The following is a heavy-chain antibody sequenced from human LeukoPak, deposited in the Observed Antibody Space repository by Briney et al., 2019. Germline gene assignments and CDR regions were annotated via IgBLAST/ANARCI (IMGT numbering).Heavy chain of an antibody. CDR1: GGSFSGYY. V-gene: IGHV4-34*01. CDR3: ARGSGLRYFDWSKYYFDY. J-gene: IGHJ4*02. D-gene: IGHD3-9*01. CDR2: INHSGST. Sequence: SETLSLTCAVYGGSFSGYYWSWIRQPPGKGLEWIGEINHSGSTNYNPSLKSRVTISVDTSKNQFSLKLSSVTAADTAVYNCARGSGLRYFDWSKYYFDYWGQGTLVTVSS.